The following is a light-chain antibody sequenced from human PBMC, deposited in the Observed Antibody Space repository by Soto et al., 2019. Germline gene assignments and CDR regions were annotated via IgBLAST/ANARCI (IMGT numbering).Light chain of an antibody. Sequence: EIVLTQSPAILSLSPGERATLSCRASQSVSSNLAWYQQKTGQAPRLLIYDASNRATGIPARFSGSGSGTDFTLTISSLEPEDFAVYYCQQRSNWPLTFGGGTKVDIK. CDR3: QQRSNWPLT. V-gene: IGKV3-11*01. CDR2: DAS. CDR1: QSVSSN. J-gene: IGKJ4*01.